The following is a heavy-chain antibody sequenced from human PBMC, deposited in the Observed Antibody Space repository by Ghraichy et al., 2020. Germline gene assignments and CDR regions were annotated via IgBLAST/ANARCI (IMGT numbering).Heavy chain of an antibody. J-gene: IGHJ4*02. Sequence: GGSLRLSCAVSGFTFSNYGMNWVRQTPGKGLEWVSAISGDGGTTYYADSVKGRFTISRDNSRSTVFLQMNSLRAEDTAIYHCAKRYICTSSTCYGFDYWGQGTLVTVSS. CDR2: ISGDGGTT. V-gene: IGHV3-23*01. D-gene: IGHD2-2*01. CDR1: GFTFSNYG. CDR3: AKRYICTSSTCYGFDY.